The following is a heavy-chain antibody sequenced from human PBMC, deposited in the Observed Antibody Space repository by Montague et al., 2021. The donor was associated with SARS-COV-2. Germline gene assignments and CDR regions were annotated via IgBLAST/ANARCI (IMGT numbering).Heavy chain of an antibody. CDR3: ARENTVTTFGGPYYIDS. V-gene: IGHV4-59*02. D-gene: IGHD4-17*01. CDR2: IYDSGST. J-gene: IGHJ4*02. Sequence: ETLSLTCIVSGSSVRSYYWSWIRQPPGKGLEWIGYIYDSGSTNYNPSLKSRVTISVDTSKNQFSLKLSSVTATDTAVYYCARENTVTTFGGPYYIDSWGQGTLVTVSA. CDR1: GSSVRSYY.